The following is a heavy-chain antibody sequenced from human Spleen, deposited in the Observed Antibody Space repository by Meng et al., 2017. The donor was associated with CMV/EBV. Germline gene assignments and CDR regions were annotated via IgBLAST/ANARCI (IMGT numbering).Heavy chain of an antibody. CDR2: IIPFLGRT. J-gene: IGHJ6*02. CDR3: ARDGEAVVVPAPIEALLDYYGMDV. CDR1: GGTFNSYA. V-gene: IGHV1-69*10. Sequence: SVKVSCKASGGTFNSYALNWVRQAPGQGLEWMGGIIPFLGRTHKAQKFQGRVTIRADKLTTTVYMEMSDLRSEDTAVYYCARDGEAVVVPAPIEALLDYYGMDVWGQGTTVTVSS. D-gene: IGHD2-2*01.